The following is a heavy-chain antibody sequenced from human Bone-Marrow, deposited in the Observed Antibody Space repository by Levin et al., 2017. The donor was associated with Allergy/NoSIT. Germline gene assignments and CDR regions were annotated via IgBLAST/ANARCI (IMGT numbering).Heavy chain of an antibody. Sequence: GGSLRLSCAASGFTFSNAWMNWVRQAPGKGLEWVGRIKSKTDGGTTDYAAPVKGRFTISRDDSKNTLYLQMNSLKTEDTAVYYCTAQIVVVVAATLRFVDYWGQGTLVTVSS. CDR2: IKSKTDGGTT. J-gene: IGHJ4*02. V-gene: IGHV3-15*07. CDR3: TAQIVVVVAATLRFVDY. CDR1: GFTFSNAW. D-gene: IGHD2-15*01.